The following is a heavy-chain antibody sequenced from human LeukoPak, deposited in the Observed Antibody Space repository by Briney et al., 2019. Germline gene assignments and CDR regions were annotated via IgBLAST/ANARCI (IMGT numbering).Heavy chain of an antibody. V-gene: IGHV3-48*01. CDR3: GRLPTLQNQAKHTSWDAFDI. CDR1: GFNFNGYN. CDR2: ISINGDIR. Sequence: PGGPLRLSCMGSGFNFNGYNMNWVRQAAGKGLGWIAYISINGDIRYYTDSVRGRFTISRDNAKNSLYLQMSSLRVDDTAVYYCGRLPTLQNQAKHTSWDAFDIWGRGTMITVSA. D-gene: IGHD1-14*01. J-gene: IGHJ3*02.